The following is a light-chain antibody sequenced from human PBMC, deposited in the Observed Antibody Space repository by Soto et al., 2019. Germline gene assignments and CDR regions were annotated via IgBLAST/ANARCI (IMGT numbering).Light chain of an antibody. CDR2: EVT. J-gene: IGLJ1*01. CDR3: SSYAGSNNYV. Sequence: QSALTQPPSASGSPGQSVTISCTGTSSDVGGYNFVSWYQHHPGNAPKLLIYEVTKRPSGVPDRFSGSKSGYTASLTVSGLQAEDEADYYCSSYAGSNNYVFGTGTKLTVL. V-gene: IGLV2-8*01. CDR1: SSDVGGYNF.